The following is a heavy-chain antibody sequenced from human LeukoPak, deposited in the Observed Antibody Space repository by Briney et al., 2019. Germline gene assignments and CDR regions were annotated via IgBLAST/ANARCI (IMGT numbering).Heavy chain of an antibody. D-gene: IGHD3-3*01. CDR3: ARRFRTAKYYFDY. CDR2: INHSGST. V-gene: IGHV4-34*01. CDR1: GGSFSGYY. Sequence: PSETLSLTCAVYGGSFSGYYWSWIRQPPGKGLEWIGEINHSGSTNYNPSLKSRGTISVDTSKNQFSLQLSSVTAADTAVYYCARRFRTAKYYFDYWGQGTLVTVSS. J-gene: IGHJ4*02.